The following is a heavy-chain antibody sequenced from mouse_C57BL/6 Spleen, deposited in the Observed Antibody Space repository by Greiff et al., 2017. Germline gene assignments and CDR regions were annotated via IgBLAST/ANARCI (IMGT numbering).Heavy chain of an antibody. CDR3: ARWGHMYDDPFYAMDY. D-gene: IGHD2-14*01. Sequence: QLQQSGAELVKPGASVKISCKASGYAFSSYRMKWVKQRPGKGLEWIGQIYPGDGDTNYNGKFKGKATLTADNSSSTASMPLSSLTSEDSAVYCCARWGHMYDDPFYAMDYWGQGTSGTVSS. CDR1: GYAFSSYR. J-gene: IGHJ4*01. V-gene: IGHV1-80*01. CDR2: IYPGDGDT.